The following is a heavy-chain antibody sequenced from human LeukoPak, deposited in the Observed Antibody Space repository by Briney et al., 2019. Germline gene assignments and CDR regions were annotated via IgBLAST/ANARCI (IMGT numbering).Heavy chain of an antibody. V-gene: IGHV1-2*02. CDR1: GYTFTGYY. Sequence: ASVKVSCKASGYTFTGYYMHWVRQAPGQGLEWMGWINPNSGGTNYAQKFQGRVTMTRDTSISTAYMELSRLRSDDTAVSYCARDRVAARPKIFDYWGQGTLVTVSS. J-gene: IGHJ4*02. D-gene: IGHD6-6*01. CDR2: INPNSGGT. CDR3: ARDRVAARPKIFDY.